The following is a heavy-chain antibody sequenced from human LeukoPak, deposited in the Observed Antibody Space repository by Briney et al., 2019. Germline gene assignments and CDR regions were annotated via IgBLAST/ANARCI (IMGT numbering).Heavy chain of an antibody. Sequence: PSETLSLTCTVSGGSISSYYWSWIRQPPGKGLEWIGYIYYSGSTYYNPSLKSRVTISVDTSKNQFSLKLSSVTAADTAVYYCASPGGFHGMDVWGQGTTVTVSS. CDR2: IYYSGST. V-gene: IGHV4-59*06. CDR3: ASPGGFHGMDV. CDR1: GGSISSYY. J-gene: IGHJ6*02. D-gene: IGHD1-1*01.